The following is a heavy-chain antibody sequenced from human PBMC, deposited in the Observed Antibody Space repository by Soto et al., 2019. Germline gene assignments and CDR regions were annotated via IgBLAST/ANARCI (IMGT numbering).Heavy chain of an antibody. V-gene: IGHV3-21*01. J-gene: IGHJ4*02. Sequence: GGSLRLSCAASGFTFSSYSMNWVRQAPGKGLEWVSSISSSSSYIYYADSVKGRFTNSRDNAKNSLYLQMNSLRAEDTAVYYCTYGRCNSWAFDYWGQGTLVTVSS. CDR2: ISSSSSYI. D-gene: IGHD2-21*02. CDR3: TYGRCNSWAFDY. CDR1: GFTFSSYS.